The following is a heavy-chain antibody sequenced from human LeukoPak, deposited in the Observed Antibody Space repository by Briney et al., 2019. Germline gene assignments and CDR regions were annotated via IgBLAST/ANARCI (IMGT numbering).Heavy chain of an antibody. CDR1: GYTLTELS. D-gene: IGHD1-7*01. CDR2: FDPEDGET. CDR3: ATRLPNWNYGGSAFDI. Sequence: ASMKVSCKVSGYTLTELSMHWVRQAPGKGLEWMGGFDPEDGETIYAQKFQGRVTMTEDTSTDTAYMELSSLRSEDTAVYYCATRLPNWNYGGSAFDIWGQGTMVTVSS. V-gene: IGHV1-24*01. J-gene: IGHJ3*02.